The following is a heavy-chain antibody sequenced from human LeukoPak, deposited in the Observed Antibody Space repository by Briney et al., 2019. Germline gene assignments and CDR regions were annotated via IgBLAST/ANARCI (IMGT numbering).Heavy chain of an antibody. CDR3: AKVGMTTVTTAY. D-gene: IGHD4-17*01. Sequence: PGGSLRLSCAASGFTFSSYGMHWVSQAPGKGLEWVAFIRYDGSNKYYADSVKGRFTISRDNSKNTLYLQMNSLRAEDTAVYYCAKVGMTTVTTAYWGQGTLVTVSS. J-gene: IGHJ4*02. CDR2: IRYDGSNK. V-gene: IGHV3-30*02. CDR1: GFTFSSYG.